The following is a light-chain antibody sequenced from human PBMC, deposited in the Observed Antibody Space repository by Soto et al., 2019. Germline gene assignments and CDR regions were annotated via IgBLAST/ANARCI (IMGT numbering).Light chain of an antibody. CDR2: GAS. Sequence: EIVMTQSPATLAVSPVERATLSCRASQSVRINVAWYQQKNGQAPRLLVYGASTRASGIPDRFSGSGSGTDCTLTISRLEPEDFGMYFCQQYSSPPQAFGQGTRVDIK. CDR3: QQYSSPPQA. J-gene: IGKJ1*01. CDR1: QSVRIN. V-gene: IGKV3-15*01.